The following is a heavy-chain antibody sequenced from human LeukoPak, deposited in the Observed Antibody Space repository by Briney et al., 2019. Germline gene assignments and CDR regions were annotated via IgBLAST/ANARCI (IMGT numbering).Heavy chain of an antibody. CDR2: IRGSGTTI. D-gene: IGHD2-2*01. J-gene: IGHJ4*02. V-gene: IGHV3-48*01. Sequence: GGSLRLSCAASGFTFSTSSMNWVRQAPGKGLEWISYIRGSGTTIYYADSVKGRFTISRDNARNSLYLQMDSLRAEDTAVYFCARDSRSHCGTDACYGPYFDYWGQGTLVTVTS. CDR3: ARDSRSHCGTDACYGPYFDY. CDR1: GFTFSTSS.